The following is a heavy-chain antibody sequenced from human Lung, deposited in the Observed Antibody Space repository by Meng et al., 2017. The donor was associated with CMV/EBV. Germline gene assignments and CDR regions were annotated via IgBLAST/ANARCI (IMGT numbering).Heavy chain of an antibody. CDR3: AKWMVPAYYVDY. Sequence: GESLKISCAASGFTFSSYGMHWVRQAPGKGLEWVAFIRYDGSNKYYADSVKGRFTISRDNSKNTLYLQMNSLRAEDTAVYYCAKWMVPAYYVDYWGQGTLVXVSS. CDR2: IRYDGSNK. D-gene: IGHD6-19*01. CDR1: GFTFSSYG. V-gene: IGHV3-30*02. J-gene: IGHJ4*02.